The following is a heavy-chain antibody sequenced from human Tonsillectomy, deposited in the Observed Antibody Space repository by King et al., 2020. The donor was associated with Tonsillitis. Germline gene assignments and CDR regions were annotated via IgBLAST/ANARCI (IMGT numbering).Heavy chain of an antibody. CDR3: TTPGRGTWGLTMAREWRIPHYLDC. D-gene: IGHD3-10*01. CDR1: GYTFTKYF. J-gene: IGHJ4*02. V-gene: IGHV1-46*03. CDR2: INPSDGST. Sequence: QVQLEESGAEVKKPGASVKVSCKASGYTFTKYFMHWVRQAPGQGLEWMGVINPSDGSTSYAQKFQGRVTMTRDTSTSTVYLELSSLRSEDTAVYYCTTPGRGTWGLTMAREWRIPHYLDCWGQGSLVTVSS.